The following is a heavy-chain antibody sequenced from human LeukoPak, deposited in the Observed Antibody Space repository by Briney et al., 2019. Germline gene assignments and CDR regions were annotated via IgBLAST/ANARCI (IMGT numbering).Heavy chain of an antibody. V-gene: IGHV3-23*01. CDR1: GFSFSSYD. J-gene: IGHJ4*02. Sequence: GGSLRLSCAASGFSFSSYDMSWIRQAPGKGLEWVSAISRGGDSTYYTDSVKGRFTISRDNSRNTLSLQMNNLRAEDTAVYYCAKSPYGLGTYAIAGDYWGRGTLVTVSS. CDR3: AKSPYGLGTYAIAGDY. CDR2: ISRGGDST. D-gene: IGHD3-10*01.